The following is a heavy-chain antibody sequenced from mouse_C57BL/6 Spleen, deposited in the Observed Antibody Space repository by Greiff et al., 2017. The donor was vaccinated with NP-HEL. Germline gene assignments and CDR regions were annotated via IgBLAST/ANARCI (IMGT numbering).Heavy chain of an antibody. J-gene: IGHJ4*01. CDR2: ISSGSSTI. CDR3: ARMWLRREGYAMDY. D-gene: IGHD2-2*01. Sequence: EVHLVESGGGLVKPGGSLKLSCAASGFTFSDYGMHWVRQAPEKGLEWVAYISSGSSTIYYADTVKGRFTISRDNAKNTLFLQMTSLRSEDTAMYYCARMWLRREGYAMDYWGQGTSVTVSS. CDR1: GFTFSDYG. V-gene: IGHV5-17*01.